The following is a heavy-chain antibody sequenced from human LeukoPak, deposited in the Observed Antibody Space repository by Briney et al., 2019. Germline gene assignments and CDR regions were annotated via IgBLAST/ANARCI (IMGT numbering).Heavy chain of an antibody. V-gene: IGHV1-69*05. J-gene: IGHJ4*02. D-gene: IGHD6-6*01. CDR2: IIPIFGTA. CDR1: GGAFSIYD. Sequence: ASVKVSCKAAGGAFSIYDISWVRQAPGQGLEWMGGIIPIFGTANYAQKFQGRVTITTDESTSTAYMELSSLRTEDTSVYYCARGARSSSSYYFDYWGQGTLVTVSS. CDR3: ARGARSSSSYYFDY.